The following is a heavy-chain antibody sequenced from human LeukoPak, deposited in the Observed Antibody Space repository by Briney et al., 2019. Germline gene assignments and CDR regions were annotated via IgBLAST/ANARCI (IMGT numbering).Heavy chain of an antibody. V-gene: IGHV4-34*01. CDR1: GGSFSGYY. CDR3: AGGYQLPHDY. J-gene: IGHJ4*02. CDR2: INHSGST. Sequence: SETLSLTCAVYGGSFSGYYWSWTRQPPGKGLEWIGEINHSGSTNYNPSLKSRVTISVDTSKNQFSLKLSSVTAADTAVYYCAGGYQLPHDYWGQGTLVTVSS. D-gene: IGHD2-2*01.